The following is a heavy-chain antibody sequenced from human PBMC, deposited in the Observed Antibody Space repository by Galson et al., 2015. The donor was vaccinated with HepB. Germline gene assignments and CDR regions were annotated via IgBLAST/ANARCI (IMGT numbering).Heavy chain of an antibody. CDR2: TSFDGRNK. Sequence: SLRLSCAASGFSFNTYGMHWFRQAPGKGLEWVAITSFDGRNKYYAGSVKGRFTISRDNAKNTLYLQMSSLRPEDTAVYYCAKDSGFKFASGELPDYWGQGTLVTVSP. V-gene: IGHV3-30*18. D-gene: IGHD3-16*01. CDR3: AKDSGFKFASGELPDY. J-gene: IGHJ4*02. CDR1: GFSFNTYG.